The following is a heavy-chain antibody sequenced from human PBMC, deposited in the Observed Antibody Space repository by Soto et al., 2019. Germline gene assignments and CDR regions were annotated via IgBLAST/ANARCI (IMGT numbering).Heavy chain of an antibody. CDR3: ARDSKSLFSQGGMDV. CDR2: ISSSSSTI. V-gene: IGHV3-48*02. J-gene: IGHJ6*02. CDR1: GFTFSSYS. Sequence: GGSLRLSCAASGFTFSSYSMNWVRQAPGKGLEWVSYISSSSSTIYYADSVKGRFTISRDNAKNSLYLQMNSLRDEDTAVYYCARDSKSLFSQGGMDVWGQGTTVTVSS. D-gene: IGHD2-21*01.